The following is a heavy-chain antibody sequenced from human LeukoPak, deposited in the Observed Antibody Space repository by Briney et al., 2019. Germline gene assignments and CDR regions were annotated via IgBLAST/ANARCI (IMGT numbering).Heavy chain of an antibody. V-gene: IGHV3-48*03. CDR2: ISSSGSTI. D-gene: IGHD2-15*01. J-gene: IGHJ6*02. CDR1: GFIFSSYE. CDR3: ARGYCSGGSCYYYYYGMDV. Sequence: GGSLRLSCAASGFIFSSYEMNWVRQAPGKGLEWVSYISSSGSTIYYADSVKGRFTITRDNAKNSLYLQMNSLGAEDTAVYYCARGYCSGGSCYYYYYGMDVWGQGTTVTVSS.